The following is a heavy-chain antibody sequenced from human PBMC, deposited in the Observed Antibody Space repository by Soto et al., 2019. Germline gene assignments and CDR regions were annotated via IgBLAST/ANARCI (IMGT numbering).Heavy chain of an antibody. J-gene: IGHJ4*02. Sequence: QVQLVESGGGVVQPGRSLRLSCAASGLTFSSYGMHWVRQAPGKGLDWVALIWYDGSNKYYGDSVKGRFTISRDNSKNTLDLQMNSLRAEDTAVYYCARDYGSGMDCWGQGTLVTVSS. D-gene: IGHD3-10*01. CDR1: GLTFSSYG. CDR2: IWYDGSNK. CDR3: ARDYGSGMDC. V-gene: IGHV3-33*01.